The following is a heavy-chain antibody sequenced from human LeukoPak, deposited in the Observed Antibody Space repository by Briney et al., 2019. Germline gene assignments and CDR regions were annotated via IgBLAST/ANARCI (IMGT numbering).Heavy chain of an antibody. J-gene: IGHJ4*02. V-gene: IGHV4-39*01. Sequence: SETLSLTCTVSGGSISSSSYYWGWIRQPPGKGLEWIGSIYYSGSTYYNPSLKSRVTISVDTSKNQFSLKLSSVTAADTAVYYCAIVRPYYYGSGRSEYYFDYWGQGTLVTVSS. D-gene: IGHD3-10*01. CDR2: IYYSGST. CDR1: GGSISSSSYY. CDR3: AIVRPYYYGSGRSEYYFDY.